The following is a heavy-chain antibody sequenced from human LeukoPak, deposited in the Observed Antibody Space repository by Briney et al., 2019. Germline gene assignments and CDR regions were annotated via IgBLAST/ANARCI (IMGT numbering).Heavy chain of an antibody. D-gene: IGHD1-26*01. CDR3: AKVFSAGWELPRTWDEIDY. V-gene: IGHV3-30*18. CDR2: ISFDDTYK. Sequence: GGSLRLSCAGSGFTFGNYGFHWVRQIPGKGLEWVAVISFDDTYKDYADSVKGRFIISRENSKNTLFLQMDSLRIEDTAIYYCAKVFSAGWELPRTWDEIDYWGQGTLVTVSS. J-gene: IGHJ4*02. CDR1: GFTFGNYG.